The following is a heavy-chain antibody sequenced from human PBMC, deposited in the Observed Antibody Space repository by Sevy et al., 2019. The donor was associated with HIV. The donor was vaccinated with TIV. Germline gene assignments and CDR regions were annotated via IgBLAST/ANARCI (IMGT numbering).Heavy chain of an antibody. J-gene: IGHJ4*02. D-gene: IGHD6-25*01. CDR2: IKQDGSEK. CDR1: GFTFSSYW. CDR3: ARALAAAASY. Sequence: GGCLRLSCAASGFTFSSYWMNWVRQAPGKGLEWVANIKQDGSEKYYVDSVKGRFTISRDNAKNSMHLQMNSLRAEDTALYYCARALAAAASYWGQGTLVRVSS. V-gene: IGHV3-7*01.